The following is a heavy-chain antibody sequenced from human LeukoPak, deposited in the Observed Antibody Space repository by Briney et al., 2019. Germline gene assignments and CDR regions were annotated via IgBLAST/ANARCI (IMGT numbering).Heavy chain of an antibody. V-gene: IGHV4-59*01. CDR1: DDSISSYY. J-gene: IGHJ4*02. CDR3: ASRTYYDSSGFFDY. CDR2: IYYSGSA. D-gene: IGHD3-22*01. Sequence: SETLSLTCSVSDDSISSYYWSWIRQPPGKGLEWIGYIYYSGSANYNPSLKSRVTISVDTSKNQFSLKLSSVTAADTAVYYCASRTYYDSSGFFDYWGQGTLVTVSS.